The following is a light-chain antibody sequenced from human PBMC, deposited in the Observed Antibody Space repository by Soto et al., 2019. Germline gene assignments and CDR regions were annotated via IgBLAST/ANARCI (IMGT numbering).Light chain of an antibody. CDR1: QSVSSSY. Sequence: EIVLTQSPGTLSLSPGERATLSCRASQSVSSSYLAWYQQKPGQAPRLLIYGASIRATGIPDRFSGSGSGTYFPLTISRLEHEDFAVYYCQQYGSSPTFGQGTKVEIK. J-gene: IGKJ1*01. CDR2: GAS. V-gene: IGKV3-20*01. CDR3: QQYGSSPT.